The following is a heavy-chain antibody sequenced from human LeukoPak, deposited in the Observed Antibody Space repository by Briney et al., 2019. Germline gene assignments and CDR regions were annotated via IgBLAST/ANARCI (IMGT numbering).Heavy chain of an antibody. J-gene: IGHJ6*03. Sequence: SVKVSCKASGGTFSSYAISWVRQAPGQGLEWMGGIIPIFGTANYAQKFQGRVTITTDESTSTAYMELSSLRSEDTAVYYCARSGRDIVVVPAAILRGPNYYYYMDVWGKGTTVTVSS. CDR1: GGTFSSYA. D-gene: IGHD2-2*01. V-gene: IGHV1-69*05. CDR2: IIPIFGTA. CDR3: ARSGRDIVVVPAAILRGPNYYYYMDV.